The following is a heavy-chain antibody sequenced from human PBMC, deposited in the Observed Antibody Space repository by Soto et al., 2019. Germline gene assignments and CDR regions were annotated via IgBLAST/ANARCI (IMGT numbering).Heavy chain of an antibody. CDR2: ISSGGST. J-gene: IGHJ4*02. CDR1: GFTVSSNY. V-gene: IGHV3-66*01. D-gene: IGHD2-15*01. CDR3: ARSTYCSGGGCYSGLFDY. Sequence: GGSLRLSCAASGFTVSSNYMSWVRQXPGRGLECVSSISSGGSTYYTDSVKGRSAVSRDNSKNTLYLQMNGLRAEDTAVYYCARSTYCSGGGCYSGLFDYWGQGTLVTVSS.